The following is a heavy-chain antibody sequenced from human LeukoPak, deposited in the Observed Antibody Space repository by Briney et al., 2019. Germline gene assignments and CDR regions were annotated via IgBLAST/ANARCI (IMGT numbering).Heavy chain of an antibody. CDR2: IYPGDSDI. Sequence: GESLKISCKGSGYSFTSYWIGWVRQMPGKGLEWMGIIYPGDSDIRYSPSFQGQVTISADRSISTAYLQWSSLKASDTAMYYCARRPYSRALYCFDYWGQGTLVTVSS. D-gene: IGHD6-13*01. CDR3: ARRPYSRALYCFDY. J-gene: IGHJ4*02. CDR1: GYSFTSYW. V-gene: IGHV5-51*01.